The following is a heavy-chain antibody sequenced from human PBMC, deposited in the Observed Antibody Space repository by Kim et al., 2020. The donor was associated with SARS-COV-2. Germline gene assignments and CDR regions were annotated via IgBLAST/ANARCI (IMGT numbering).Heavy chain of an antibody. D-gene: IGHD5-12*01. CDR3: VRGTPYSDSWC. CDR2: IKEDGTSK. J-gene: IGHJ4*02. CDR1: GFTFSSHW. V-gene: IGHV3-7*01. Sequence: GGSLRLSCVASGFTFSSHWMNWVRQAPGKGLEWVANIKEDGTSKDYVDSVRGRFTISRDNPKNSLYLQMSGMRSEDTATYYCVRGTPYSDSWCWGQGTLVTVSS.